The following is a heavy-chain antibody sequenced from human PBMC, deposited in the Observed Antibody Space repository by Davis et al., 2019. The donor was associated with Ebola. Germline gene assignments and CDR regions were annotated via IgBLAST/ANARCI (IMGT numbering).Heavy chain of an antibody. CDR3: TRDHRLSGWYAR. D-gene: IGHD3-3*01. CDR2: IDGDGRYR. Sequence: HTGGSLRLSCAASGFTFSSYWMHWVRHTPGKGLMWVSRIDGDGRYRDYADSVKGRFTISRDNSKKMVFLQMDSLTEDDTGIYYCTRDHRLSGWYARWGQGTQVTVS. J-gene: IGHJ5*02. V-gene: IGHV3-74*01. CDR1: GFTFSSYW.